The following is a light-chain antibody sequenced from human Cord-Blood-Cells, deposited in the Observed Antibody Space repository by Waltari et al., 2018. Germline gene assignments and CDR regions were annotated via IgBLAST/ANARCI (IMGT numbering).Light chain of an antibody. CDR1: KDISNY. Sequence: DIQMTQSPSSLSASVGDRVTITCQARKDISNYLNWYQQKPGKAPKLLIYDASNLETGVPSRFSGSGSGTDFTFTISGLQLEDIATYYCQQYDNRPYSVGQGTKLGIK. CDR3: QQYDNRPYS. CDR2: DAS. V-gene: IGKV1-33*01. J-gene: IGKJ2*03.